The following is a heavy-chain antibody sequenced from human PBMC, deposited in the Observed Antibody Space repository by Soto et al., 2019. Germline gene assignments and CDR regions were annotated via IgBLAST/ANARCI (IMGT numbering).Heavy chain of an antibody. CDR3: ARAVTWGLDV. J-gene: IGHJ6*02. V-gene: IGHV3-48*02. CDR1: GFTFSLYS. Sequence: EVQLVESGRGLVQPGGSLRLSCAASGFTFSLYSMSWVRQAPGKGLEWVSYISRSSTGIHYADSVKGRFTISRDDATNTMHLQMNSLRDGDTAVYYCARAVTWGLDVWGQGTTVSISS. CDR2: ISRSSTGI. D-gene: IGHD3-10*01.